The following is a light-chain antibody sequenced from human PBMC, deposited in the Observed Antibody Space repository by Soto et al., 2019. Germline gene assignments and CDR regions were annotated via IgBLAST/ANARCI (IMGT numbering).Light chain of an antibody. Sequence: DIHITHSPSTLSSCFVDTVTVTCRASQSVSGWLAWYQQKPGEAPKLLIYDASALPRGVPSRFSGSGSGTKFTLTIASLQPDDFATYYCQQYETFSGTFGPGTKVDIK. J-gene: IGKJ1*01. CDR2: DAS. V-gene: IGKV1-5*01. CDR3: QQYETFSGT. CDR1: QSVSGW.